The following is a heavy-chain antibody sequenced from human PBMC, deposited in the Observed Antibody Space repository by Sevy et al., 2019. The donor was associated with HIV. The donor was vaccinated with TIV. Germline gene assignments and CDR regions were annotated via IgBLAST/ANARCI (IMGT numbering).Heavy chain of an antibody. CDR1: GFTFSKYS. CDR2: LSFGCGEI. J-gene: IGHJ4*02. Sequence: GGSLRLSCAASGFTFSKYSMSWVRQPPGKGLEWVSTLSFGCGEINYADSVKGRFTISRDNSKSSVYLQMNNLRPEDTALYYWAREGCTKPHDCWGQGTLVTVSS. D-gene: IGHD2-8*01. CDR3: AREGCTKPHDC. V-gene: IGHV3-23*01.